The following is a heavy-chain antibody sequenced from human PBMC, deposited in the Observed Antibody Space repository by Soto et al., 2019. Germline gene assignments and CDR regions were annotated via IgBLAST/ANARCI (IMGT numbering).Heavy chain of an antibody. CDR2: IRSKANSYAT. J-gene: IGHJ4*02. Sequence: PRGSLRLSCAASGFTLSGSAMHWVRQASGKGLEWVGRIRSKANSYATAYAASVKGRFTISRDDSKNTAYLQMNSLKTEDTAVYYCTINGYTNYDPDYWGQGALVTVSP. D-gene: IGHD3-3*01. V-gene: IGHV3-73*01. CDR3: TINGYTNYDPDY. CDR1: GFTLSGSA.